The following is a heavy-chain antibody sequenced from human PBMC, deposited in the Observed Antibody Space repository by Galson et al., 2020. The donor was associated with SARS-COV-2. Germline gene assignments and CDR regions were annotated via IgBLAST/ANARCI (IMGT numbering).Heavy chain of an antibody. J-gene: IGHJ4*02. Sequence: ASVKVSCKASGYTFTTYYIHWVRQAPGQGLEWMGIIKPSGNVTTYAPKFKGRVTVTSDPSTSTAYMKLSSLTSEDTAVYYCARRGQTAVAGLLNNFDIWGQGTLVTVSS. CDR1: GYTFTTYY. CDR3: ARRGQTAVAGLLNNFDI. V-gene: IGHV1-46*03. CDR2: IKPSGNVT. D-gene: IGHD6-19*01.